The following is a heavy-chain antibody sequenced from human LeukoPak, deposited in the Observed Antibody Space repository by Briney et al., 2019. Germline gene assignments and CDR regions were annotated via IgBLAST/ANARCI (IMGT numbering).Heavy chain of an antibody. CDR3: ARDNSTAGDAFDI. CDR1: GGTFSSYA. J-gene: IGHJ3*02. V-gene: IGHV1-69*06. Sequence: ASVKVSCKASGGTFSSYAISWVRQAPGQGLEWMGGIIPIFGTANYAQKFQGRVTITADKSTSTAYMELRSLRSEDTAVYYCARDNSTAGDAFDIWGQGTMVTVSS. CDR2: IIPIFGTA. D-gene: IGHD5-18*01.